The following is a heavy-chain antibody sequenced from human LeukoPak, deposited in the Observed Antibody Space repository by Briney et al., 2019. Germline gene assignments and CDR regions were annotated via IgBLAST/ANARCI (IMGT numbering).Heavy chain of an antibody. CDR1: GFTFSSYW. V-gene: IGHV3-74*01. CDR2: ITSDGSIT. D-gene: IGHD6-6*01. J-gene: IGHJ4*02. CDR3: ARDVPGQLGGVDY. Sequence: TGGSLRLSCAASGFTFSSYWMHWVRQAPGPGLVWVSRITSDGSITTYTDFVKGRFTISRDNAKNTVYLQMNSLRAEDTAVYSCARDVPGQLGGVDYWGQGTLVTVSS.